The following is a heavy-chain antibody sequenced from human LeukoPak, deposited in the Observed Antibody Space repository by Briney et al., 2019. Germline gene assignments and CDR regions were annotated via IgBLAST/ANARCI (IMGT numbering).Heavy chain of an antibody. CDR2: IYSGGST. V-gene: IGHV3-53*01. CDR1: GFTVSSNY. CDR3: ASVPRTFWGGIDY. J-gene: IGHJ4*02. Sequence: GGSLRLSCAVSGFTVSSNYMSWVRQAPGKGLEWVSVIYSGGSTYYADSVKGRFTISRDNSKHTLYLPMNSLRAEDTAVYYCASVPRTFWGGIDYWGQGTLVTVSS. D-gene: IGHD3-16*01.